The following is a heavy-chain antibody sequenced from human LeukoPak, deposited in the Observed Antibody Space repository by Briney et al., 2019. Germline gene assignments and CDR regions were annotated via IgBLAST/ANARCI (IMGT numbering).Heavy chain of an antibody. CDR1: GFTFSGYY. V-gene: IGHV3-11*01. CDR2: ISSSGSTI. D-gene: IGHD6-13*01. J-gene: IGHJ5*02. Sequence: GGSLRLSCAASGFTFSGYYMSWIRQAPGKGLEWVSYISSSGSTIYYADSVKGRFTISRDNAKNSLYLQMNSLRAEDTAVYYCARAPRKIAAAGLGWFDPWGQGTLVTVSS. CDR3: ARAPRKIAAAGLGWFDP.